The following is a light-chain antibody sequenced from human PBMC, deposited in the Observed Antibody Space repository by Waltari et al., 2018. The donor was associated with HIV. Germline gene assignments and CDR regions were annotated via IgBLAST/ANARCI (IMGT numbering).Light chain of an antibody. CDR2: EVR. CDR3: SSYTSSSTLV. Sequence: QSALTQPASVSGSPGQSITISCTGTSSDVGGYNFVSWFQHHPGKAPKVMIYEVRNRPSGASNRFSGSKSGNTAALTISGLQAEDEADYYCSSYTSSSTLVFGGGTKLTVL. J-gene: IGLJ2*01. CDR1: SSDVGGYNF. V-gene: IGLV2-14*01.